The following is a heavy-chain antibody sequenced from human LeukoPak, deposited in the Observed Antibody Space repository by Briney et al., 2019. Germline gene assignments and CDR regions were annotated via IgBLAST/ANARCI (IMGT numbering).Heavy chain of an antibody. J-gene: IGHJ6*03. CDR3: ARFGAGRSSGWYSRYYYDYMDV. CDR2: INHSGST. Sequence: SQTLSLTCTVSGGSISSGSYYWSWIRQPAGKGLEWIGEINHSGSTNYNPSLKSRVTISVDTSKNQFSLKLSSVTAADTAVYYCARFGAGRSSGWYSRYYYDYMDVWGKGTTVTVSS. CDR1: GGSISSGSYY. D-gene: IGHD6-19*01. V-gene: IGHV4-61*09.